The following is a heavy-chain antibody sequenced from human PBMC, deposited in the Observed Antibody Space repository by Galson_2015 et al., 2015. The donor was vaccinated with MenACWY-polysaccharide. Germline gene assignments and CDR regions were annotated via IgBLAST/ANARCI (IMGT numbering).Heavy chain of an antibody. CDR2: ISGSGGST. J-gene: IGHJ5*02. CDR3: AKGPYDFWSGYYSP. D-gene: IGHD3-3*01. CDR1: GFTFSSYA. V-gene: IGHV3-23*01. Sequence: SLRLSCAASGFTFSSYAMSWVRQAPGKGLEWVPAISGSGGSTYYADSVKGRFTISRDNSKNTLYLQMNSLRAEDTAVYYCAKGPYDFWSGYYSPWGQGTLVTVSS.